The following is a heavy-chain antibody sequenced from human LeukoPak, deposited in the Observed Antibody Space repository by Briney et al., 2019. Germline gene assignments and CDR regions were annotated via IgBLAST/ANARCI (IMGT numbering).Heavy chain of an antibody. CDR2: ISWNSGSI. Sequence: GGSLRLSCAASGFTFDDYAMHWVRQAPGNGLEWVSGISWNSGSIGYADSVKGRFTISRDNAKNSLYLQMNSLRAEDTALYYCAKGPGSALDYWGQGTLVTVSS. CDR1: GFTFDDYA. V-gene: IGHV3-9*01. D-gene: IGHD1-26*01. J-gene: IGHJ4*02. CDR3: AKGPGSALDY.